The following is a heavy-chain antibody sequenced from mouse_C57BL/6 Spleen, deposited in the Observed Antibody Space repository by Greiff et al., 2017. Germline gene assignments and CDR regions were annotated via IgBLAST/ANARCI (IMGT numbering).Heavy chain of an antibody. V-gene: IGHV5-4*01. D-gene: IGHD1-1*01. CDR2: ISDGGSYT. CDR1: GFTFSSYA. Sequence: EVKLVESGGGLVKPGGSLKLSCAASGFTFSSYAMSWVRHTPEKRLEWVATISDGGSYTYYPDNVKGRFTISRDNAKNNLYLQMSHMKSEDTAMYYCARDYYGSSFYAMDYWGQGTSVTVSS. CDR3: ARDYYGSSFYAMDY. J-gene: IGHJ4*01.